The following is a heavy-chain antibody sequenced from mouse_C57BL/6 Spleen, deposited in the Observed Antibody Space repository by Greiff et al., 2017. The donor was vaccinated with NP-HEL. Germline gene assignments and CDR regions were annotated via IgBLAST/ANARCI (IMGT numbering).Heavy chain of an antibody. CDR3: ARSLYYYGSSFAWFAY. V-gene: IGHV14-3*01. D-gene: IGHD1-1*01. Sequence: EVQRVESVAELVRPGASVKLSCTASGFNIKNTYMHWVKQRPEQGLEWIGRIDPANGNTKYAPKFQGKATITADTSSNTAYLQLSSLTSEDTAIYYCARSLYYYGSSFAWFAYWGQGTLVTVSA. J-gene: IGHJ3*01. CDR1: GFNIKNTY. CDR2: IDPANGNT.